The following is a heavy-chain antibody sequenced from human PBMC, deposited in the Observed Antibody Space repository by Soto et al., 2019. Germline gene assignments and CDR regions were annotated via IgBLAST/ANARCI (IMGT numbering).Heavy chain of an antibody. V-gene: IGHV3-23*01. CDR3: AKKGSPSGDHSNWYFDL. CDR1: GFTFRSYA. J-gene: IGHJ2*01. CDR2: IIGSGGSA. Sequence: LRLSCAASGFTFRSYAMGWVRQGPGKGLEWISTIIGSGGSAYYADSVKGRFTISRDNSKNTLYLQMDSLSADDTAVYFCAKKGSPSGDHSNWYFDLWGRGTLVTVSS. D-gene: IGHD7-27*01.